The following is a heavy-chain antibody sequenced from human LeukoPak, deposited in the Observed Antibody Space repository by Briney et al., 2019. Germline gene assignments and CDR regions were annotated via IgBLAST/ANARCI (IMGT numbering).Heavy chain of an antibody. CDR3: ARDGWFGELNFDY. CDR2: INHSGST. CDR1: GGSFSGYY. D-gene: IGHD3-10*01. J-gene: IGHJ4*02. V-gene: IGHV4-34*01. Sequence: SETLSLTCAVYGGSFSGYYWSWIRQPPGKGLEWIGEINHSGSTYYNPSLKSRVTISIDTSKNQFSLKLSSVTAADTAVYYCARDGWFGELNFDYWGQGTLVTVSS.